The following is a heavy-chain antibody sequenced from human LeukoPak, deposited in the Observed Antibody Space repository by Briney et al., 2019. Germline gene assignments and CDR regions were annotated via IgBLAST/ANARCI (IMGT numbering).Heavy chain of an antibody. CDR1: GGSFSGYY. CDR3: ARGSNWNDGRDAFDI. J-gene: IGHJ3*02. Sequence: PSETLSLTCAVYGGSFSGYYWSWIRQPPGKGLEWIGEINHSGSTNYNPSLKSRVTISVDTSKNQFSLKLSSVTAADTAVYYCARGSNWNDGRDAFDIWGQGTMVTVSS. CDR2: INHSGST. V-gene: IGHV4-34*01. D-gene: IGHD1-1*01.